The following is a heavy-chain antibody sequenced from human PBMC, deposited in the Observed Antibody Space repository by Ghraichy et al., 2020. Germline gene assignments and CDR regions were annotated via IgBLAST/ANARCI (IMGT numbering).Heavy chain of an antibody. Sequence: GESLNISCAASGFTFGNYAMSWVRQAPGKRLEWVSGVSGSGASTYYADSVKGRFTISRDNSKNTLYLQMSSLRGEDTAVYYCARRESGSYFYWGQGTLVTVSS. D-gene: IGHD1-26*01. CDR3: ARRESGSYFY. J-gene: IGHJ4*02. V-gene: IGHV3-23*01. CDR2: VSGSGAST. CDR1: GFTFGNYA.